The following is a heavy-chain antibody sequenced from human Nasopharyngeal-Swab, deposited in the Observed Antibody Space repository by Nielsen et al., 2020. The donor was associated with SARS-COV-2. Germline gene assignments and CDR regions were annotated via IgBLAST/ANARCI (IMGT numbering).Heavy chain of an antibody. J-gene: IGHJ4*02. V-gene: IGHV4-59*12. CDR2: IYYSGGA. Sequence: WIRQPPGKGLEWIGYIYYSGGANYNLSLKSRVTISVDTSKNQFSLKLSSVTAADTAVYYCARGSRSGINNYSSGWYFFDYWGQGALVTVSS. D-gene: IGHD6-19*01. CDR3: ARGSRSGINNYSSGWYFFDY.